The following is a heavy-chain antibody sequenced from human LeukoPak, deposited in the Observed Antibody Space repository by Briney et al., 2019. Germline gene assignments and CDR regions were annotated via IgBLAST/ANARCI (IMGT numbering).Heavy chain of an antibody. CDR2: ISYDGSNK. V-gene: IGHV3-30-3*01. Sequence: GGSLRLSCAASGFTFSSYAMHWVRQAPGKGLEWVAVISYDGSNKYYADSVKGRFTISRDNSKNTLYLQMNSLRAEDTAVYYCAKDQPPYYDFWSGYYSSGHGFDPWGQGTLVTVSS. J-gene: IGHJ5*02. CDR3: AKDQPPYYDFWSGYYSSGHGFDP. CDR1: GFTFSSYA. D-gene: IGHD3-3*01.